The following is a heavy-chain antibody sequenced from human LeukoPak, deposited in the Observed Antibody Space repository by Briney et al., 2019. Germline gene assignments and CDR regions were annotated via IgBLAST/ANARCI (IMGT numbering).Heavy chain of an antibody. J-gene: IGHJ1*01. D-gene: IGHD6-19*01. CDR2: ISWNSGTI. CDR3: ARAYKDRSLAGKKEFFQH. Sequence: GGSLRLSCAASGFTFDNYAMNWVRQVPGKGLEWISLISWNSGTIGYADSVKGRLTISRDNANNFLYLQMNSLRAEDTALYYCARAYKDRSLAGKKEFFQHWGQGTLVTVSS. CDR1: GFTFDNYA. V-gene: IGHV3-9*01.